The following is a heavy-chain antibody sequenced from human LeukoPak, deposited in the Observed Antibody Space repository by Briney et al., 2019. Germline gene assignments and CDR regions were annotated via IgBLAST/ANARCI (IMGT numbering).Heavy chain of an antibody. CDR3: ARVLTEVGAMVPDAFDI. CDR2: MNPNSGNT. CDR1: GYTFTSYD. V-gene: IGHV1-8*01. J-gene: IGHJ3*02. Sequence: GASVKVSCKASGYTFTSYDINWVRQATGQGLEWMGWMNPNSGNTGYAQKFQGRVTMTRNTSISTAYMELSSLRSEDTAVYYCARVLTEVGAMVPDAFDIWGQGTMVTVSS. D-gene: IGHD1-26*01.